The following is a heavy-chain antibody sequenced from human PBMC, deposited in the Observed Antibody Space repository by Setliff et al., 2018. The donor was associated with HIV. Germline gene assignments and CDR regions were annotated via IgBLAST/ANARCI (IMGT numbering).Heavy chain of an antibody. CDR2: VYNSGTT. D-gene: IGHD2-2*02. J-gene: IGHJ4*02. V-gene: IGHV4-59*11. CDR3: ARHTVFVRYFDH. CDR1: GASSSSHY. Sequence: SETLSLTCTVSGASSSSHYWSWIRQPPGKAPEWIGYVYNSGTTKYNPSLKSRVTISVDTSKNQFSLNLSSATAADTAVYYCARHTVFVRYFDHWGQGMLVTVSS.